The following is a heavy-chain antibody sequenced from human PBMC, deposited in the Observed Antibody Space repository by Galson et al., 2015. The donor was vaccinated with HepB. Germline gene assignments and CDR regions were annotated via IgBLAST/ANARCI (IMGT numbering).Heavy chain of an antibody. CDR2: IKQDGSEK. D-gene: IGHD1-1*01. V-gene: IGHV3-7*03. Sequence: SLRLSCAASGFTFSRFWMSWVRQAPGKGLEWVANIKQDGSEKYYVDSVKGRFTISRDNAKNSLYLQMNSLRAEDTAVYYCARETAKFDAWGQGTLVTVSS. CDR3: ARETAKFDA. CDR1: GFTFSRFW. J-gene: IGHJ5*02.